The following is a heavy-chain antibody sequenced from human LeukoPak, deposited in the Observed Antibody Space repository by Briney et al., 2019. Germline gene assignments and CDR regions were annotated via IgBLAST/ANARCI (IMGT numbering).Heavy chain of an antibody. CDR1: GYTFTSYG. CDR3: ARENEQIGYSSGCLDY. D-gene: IGHD6-19*01. J-gene: IGHJ4*02. Sequence: GASVKVSCKASGYTFTSYGISWVRQAPGQGLEWMGWISAYNGNTNYAQKLQGRVTMTTDTSTSTAYMELRSLRSDDTAVYYCARENEQIGYSSGCLDYWGQGTLVTVSS. V-gene: IGHV1-18*01. CDR2: ISAYNGNT.